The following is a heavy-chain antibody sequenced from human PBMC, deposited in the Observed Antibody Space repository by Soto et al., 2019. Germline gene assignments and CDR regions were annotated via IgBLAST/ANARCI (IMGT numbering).Heavy chain of an antibody. V-gene: IGHV4-39*02. Sequence: TCSSRSAAISSRTHYSASVCKHPGKGLEWIGSIHYSGSTYYNPSLKSRVTISVDTSKNQFSLKLSSVTAADTAVYYCAREINPLDTHAFRGQRT. CDR2: IHYSGST. D-gene: IGHD3-16*01. J-gene: IGHJ1*01. CDR3: AREINPLDTHAF. CDR1: SAAISSRTHY.